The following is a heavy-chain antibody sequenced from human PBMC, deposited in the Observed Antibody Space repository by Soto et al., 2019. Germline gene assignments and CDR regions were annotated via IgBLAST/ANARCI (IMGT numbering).Heavy chain of an antibody. J-gene: IGHJ3*02. CDR1: GFTFDDYA. CDR2: ISWNSGSI. V-gene: IGHV3-9*01. CDR3: AKDMSPVDQQLSHPNNFYI. D-gene: IGHD2-2*01. Sequence: EVQLVESGGGLVQPGRSLRLSCAASGFTFDDYAMHWVRQAPGKGLEWVSGISWNSGSIGYADSVKGRFTISRDNTNNSQYLQRNSRSAEDTPLYYCAKDMSPVDQQLSHPNNFYIWGQGTMVTVSS.